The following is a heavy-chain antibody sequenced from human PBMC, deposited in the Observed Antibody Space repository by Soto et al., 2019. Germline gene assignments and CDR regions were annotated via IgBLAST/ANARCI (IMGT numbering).Heavy chain of an antibody. D-gene: IGHD3-9*01. CDR1: GGSFSGYY. V-gene: IGHV4-34*01. Sequence: QVQLQQWGAGLLKPSETLSLTCAVYGGSFSGYYWSWIRQPPGKGLEWIGEINHSGSTNYNPSLKSRVTIAVETSKNQCSLKLSSVTAADTAVYYCARGFKYYDILTGYYGPLNWFDPWGQGTLVTVSS. CDR2: INHSGST. J-gene: IGHJ5*02. CDR3: ARGFKYYDILTGYYGPLNWFDP.